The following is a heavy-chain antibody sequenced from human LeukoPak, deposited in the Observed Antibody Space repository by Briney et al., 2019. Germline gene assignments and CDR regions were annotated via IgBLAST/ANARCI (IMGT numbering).Heavy chain of an antibody. V-gene: IGHV3-30*04. CDR1: GFTFSSYA. J-gene: IGHJ6*02. CDR2: ISYDGSNK. CDR3: ARSDYSNYGPYYYYGMDV. Sequence: GRSLRLSCAASGFTFSSYATHWVRQAPGKGLEWVAVISYDGSNKYYADSVKGRFTISRDNSKNTLYLQMNSLRAEDTAVYYCARSDYSNYGPYYYYGMDVWGQGTTVTVSS. D-gene: IGHD4-11*01.